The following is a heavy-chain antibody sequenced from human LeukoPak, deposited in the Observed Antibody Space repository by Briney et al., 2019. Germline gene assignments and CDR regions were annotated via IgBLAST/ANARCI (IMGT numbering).Heavy chain of an antibody. Sequence: PGGSLRLSCAASGFIFSDYGIQWVRQAPGKGLEWVAVIAYDGNNTYYGDSVRGRFTISRDNSKKMVYLEMNSLRVEDTAVYYCAKTGMLRRVGYLDVWGKGTAVIVSS. CDR2: IAYDGNNT. CDR1: GFIFSDYG. CDR3: AKTGMLRRVGYLDV. D-gene: IGHD1-1*01. J-gene: IGHJ6*04. V-gene: IGHV3-30*18.